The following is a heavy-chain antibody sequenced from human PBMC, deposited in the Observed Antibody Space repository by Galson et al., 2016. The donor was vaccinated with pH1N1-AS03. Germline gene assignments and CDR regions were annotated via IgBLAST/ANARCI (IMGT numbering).Heavy chain of an antibody. CDR2: FDLEGGEI. CDR1: GYSLRGLS. Sequence: SVKVSCKASGYSLRGLSIHWVRQAPGRGLEWMGCFDLEGGEILYAQKFQGRVTMTEDTSTNTAYMEVSRLRTEDTAIYYCAKYSDSVEAFDIWGQGTMVTVSS. CDR3: AKYSDSVEAFDI. V-gene: IGHV1-24*01. D-gene: IGHD4-11*01. J-gene: IGHJ3*02.